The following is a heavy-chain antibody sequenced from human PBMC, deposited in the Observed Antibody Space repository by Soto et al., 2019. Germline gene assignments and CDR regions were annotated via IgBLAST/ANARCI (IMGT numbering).Heavy chain of an antibody. CDR1: GDSMKTYY. D-gene: IGHD6-19*01. Sequence: QVQLQESGPGLVKPSETLSLTCSVSGDSMKTYYWSWIRQPPGKGLEWIGNIYYNGSPNYNPSLKSRVTISIDPSKSQFSLKLSSVTAADTAMYYCARGGSGWYYWFDPWGQGTLVTVSS. CDR3: ARGGSGWYYWFDP. CDR2: IYYNGSP. J-gene: IGHJ5*02. V-gene: IGHV4-59*01.